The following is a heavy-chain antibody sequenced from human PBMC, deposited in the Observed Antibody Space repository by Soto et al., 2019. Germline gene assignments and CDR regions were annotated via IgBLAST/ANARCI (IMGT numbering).Heavy chain of an antibody. CDR2: ISYDGSNN. CDR1: GFTFSNYI. J-gene: IGHJ6*02. Sequence: GGSLRLSCAASGFTFSNYIMHWVRQAPGKGLEWVAFISYDGSNNNYADSMKGRFTISRDNSKNTLYLQLSSLRPEDTAVYYCAGGDNYYALGVWGQGTTVTVSS. V-gene: IGHV3-30*04. D-gene: IGHD2-15*01. CDR3: AGGDNYYALGV.